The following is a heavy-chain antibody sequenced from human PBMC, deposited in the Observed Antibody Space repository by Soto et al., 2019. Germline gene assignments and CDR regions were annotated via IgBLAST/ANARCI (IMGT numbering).Heavy chain of an antibody. CDR1: RFTFTIYG. Sequence: QVQLVESGGGVVQPGRSLRLSCAASRFTFTIYGMHWVRQAPGKGLEWVAVIWYDGSNKYYADSVKGRFTISRDNSKNTLYLQMNSLRAEDTAVYYCAREEMATIHPWVHAAFDIWGQGTMVTVSS. V-gene: IGHV3-33*01. D-gene: IGHD5-12*01. J-gene: IGHJ3*02. CDR3: AREEMATIHPWVHAAFDI. CDR2: IWYDGSNK.